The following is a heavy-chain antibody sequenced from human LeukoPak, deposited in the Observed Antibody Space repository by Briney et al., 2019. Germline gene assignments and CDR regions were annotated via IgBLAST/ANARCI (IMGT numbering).Heavy chain of an antibody. J-gene: IGHJ4*02. CDR1: VFTFSGYW. CDR2: TNPDGSTT. V-gene: IGHV3-74*03. Sequence: PGGSLRLACAASVFTFSGYWMHWVRQAPGKGLVWVSRTNPDGSTTTYADSVKGRFTISRDKAKNTLYLQMNSLRAEDTALYYCARETRRGGRYYFDYWGQGALVTVSS. CDR3: ARETRRGGRYYFDY. D-gene: IGHD3-10*01.